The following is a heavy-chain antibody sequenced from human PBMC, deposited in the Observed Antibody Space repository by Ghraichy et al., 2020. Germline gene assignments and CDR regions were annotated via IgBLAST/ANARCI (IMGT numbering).Heavy chain of an antibody. CDR2: IYYSGIT. D-gene: IGHD6-13*01. V-gene: IGHV4-39*07. Sequence: SETLSPTCTVSGGSISSTNYNWGWIRQPPGKGLEWIGSIYYSGITYYSPSLKSRVTISVDTSKNQFSLKLNSVTAADTAVYYCARDRIVAAGPFDYWGQGTLVTVSS. CDR3: ARDRIVAAGPFDY. J-gene: IGHJ4*02. CDR1: GGSISSTNYN.